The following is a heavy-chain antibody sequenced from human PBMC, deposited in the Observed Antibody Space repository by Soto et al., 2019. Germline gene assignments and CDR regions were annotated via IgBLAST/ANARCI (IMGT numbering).Heavy chain of an antibody. CDR1: RGPFSSYA. CDR2: IIPIFGTA. Sequence: VKVSCKASRGPFSSYAISWVRPAPGQGLEWIGGIIPIFGTATYAQKFQGRVTITADESTSTAYMELSSRRSEDTAVYYCASSSRRRITGTTGSDYYYYGMDDWCQGTTVTVSS. V-gene: IGHV1-69*13. CDR3: ASSSRRRITGTTGSDYYYYGMDD. J-gene: IGHJ6*02. D-gene: IGHD1-20*01.